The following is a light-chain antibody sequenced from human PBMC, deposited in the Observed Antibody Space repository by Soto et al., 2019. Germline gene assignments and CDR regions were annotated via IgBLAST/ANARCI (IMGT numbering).Light chain of an antibody. CDR1: SSDVGSYNL. CDR2: EVT. CDR3: CSYVGSSTLV. V-gene: IGLV2-23*02. Sequence: QSALTQPPSVSGSPGQSITISCTGTSSDVGSYNLVSWYQQHPGKAPKLMIYEVTKRPSGVSNRFSGSKSGNTASLTISGLQAEDEADYYCCSYVGSSTLVFGGGTKVTVL. J-gene: IGLJ2*01.